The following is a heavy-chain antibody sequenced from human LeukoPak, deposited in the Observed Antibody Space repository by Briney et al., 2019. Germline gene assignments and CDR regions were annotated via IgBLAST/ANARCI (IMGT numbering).Heavy chain of an antibody. CDR2: TSAYNGNT. CDR3: ARTGSDYGGNSFDY. V-gene: IGHV1-18*01. Sequence: ASVKVSCKASGYTFTTYGISWVRQAPGQGLEWMGWTSAYNGNTNYAPKLQGRVTMTTDTSTSTAYMELWSLRSDDTAVYFCARTGSDYGGNSFDYWGQGTLVTVSS. CDR1: GYTFTTYG. D-gene: IGHD4-23*01. J-gene: IGHJ4*02.